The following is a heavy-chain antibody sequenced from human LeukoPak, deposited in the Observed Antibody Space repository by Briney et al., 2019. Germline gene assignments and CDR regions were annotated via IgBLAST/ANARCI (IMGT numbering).Heavy chain of an antibody. V-gene: IGHV3-30-3*01. CDR1: GFTFSSYA. J-gene: IGHJ6*02. CDR3: ARDGPTYRDGLDV. Sequence: GRSLRHSCAASGFTFSSYAMHWVRQAPGKGLEWVAVISYDGSNKYYADSVKGRFTISRDNSKNTLYLQLNSLRAEDTAVYYCARDGPTYRDGLDVWGQGTTVTVSS. CDR2: ISYDGSNK. D-gene: IGHD1-1*01.